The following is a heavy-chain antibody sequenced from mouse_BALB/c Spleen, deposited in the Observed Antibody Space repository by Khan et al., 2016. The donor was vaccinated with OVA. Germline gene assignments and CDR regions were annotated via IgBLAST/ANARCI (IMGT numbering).Heavy chain of an antibody. CDR2: INPSNGYT. Sequence: VQLQESGAELARPGASVKMFCKASGYTFTTYTMHWVKQRPGQGLEWIGYINPSNGYTNYNQKFKDKSTLTADKSSSTAYMQLSSLTSDYSAVNYCAREGAYYGSEGWFSYWGQGTLVTVSA. CDR3: AREGAYYGSEGWFSY. J-gene: IGHJ3*01. D-gene: IGHD2-14*01. V-gene: IGHV1-4*01. CDR1: GYTFTTYT.